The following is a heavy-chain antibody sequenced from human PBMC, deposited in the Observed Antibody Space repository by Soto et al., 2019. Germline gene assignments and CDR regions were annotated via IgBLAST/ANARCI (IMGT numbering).Heavy chain of an antibody. CDR1: GGSISSGGYY. CDR3: ARHDDYGDYFWYFDL. J-gene: IGHJ2*01. Sequence: QVQLQESDPGLVKPSQTLSLTCTVSGGSISSGGYYWSWIRQHPGKGLEWIGYIYYSGSTYYNPSLKSRVTISVDTSKNQFSLKLSSVTAADTAVYYCARHDDYGDYFWYFDLWGRGTLVTVSS. V-gene: IGHV4-31*03. D-gene: IGHD4-17*01. CDR2: IYYSGST.